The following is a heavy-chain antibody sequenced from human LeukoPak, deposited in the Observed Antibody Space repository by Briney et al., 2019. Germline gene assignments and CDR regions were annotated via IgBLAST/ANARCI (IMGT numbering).Heavy chain of an antibody. CDR2: IIPILGIA. D-gene: IGHD4-23*01. CDR3: ARDRDYGGKPPSDY. CDR1: GGTFSSYA. J-gene: IGHJ4*02. Sequence: SVKVSCKASGGTFSSYAIGWVRQAPGQGLEWMGRIIPILGIANYAQKFQGRVTITADKSTSTAYMELSSLRSEDTAVYYCARDRDYGGKPPSDYWGQGTLVTVSS. V-gene: IGHV1-69*04.